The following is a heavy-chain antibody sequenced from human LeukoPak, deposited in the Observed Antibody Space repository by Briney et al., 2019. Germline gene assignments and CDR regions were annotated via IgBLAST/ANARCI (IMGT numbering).Heavy chain of an antibody. V-gene: IGHV4-59*01. Sequence: SETLSLTCTVSGGSISSYYWSWIRQPPGKGLEWIGYIYYSGSTNYNPSLKSRVTISVDTSKNQFSLKLSSVTAADTAVYYCATSRRTIFGVVIIDYWGQGTLVTVSS. CDR1: GGSISSYY. J-gene: IGHJ4*02. CDR2: IYYSGST. CDR3: ATSRRTIFGVVIIDY. D-gene: IGHD3-3*01.